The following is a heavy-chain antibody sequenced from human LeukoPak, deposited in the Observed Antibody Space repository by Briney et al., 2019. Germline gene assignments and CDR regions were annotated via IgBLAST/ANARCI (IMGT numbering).Heavy chain of an antibody. CDR3: ARNDYGDYLYYYYGMDV. Sequence: GGSLRLSCAASGFIFKDYWMIWVRQAPGKGLEWVANIKQDGSEKYYVDSVKGRFTISRDNAKNSLYLQMNSLRAEDTAVYYCARNDYGDYLYYYYGMDVWGQGTTVTVSS. CDR1: GFIFKDYW. J-gene: IGHJ6*02. D-gene: IGHD4-17*01. CDR2: IKQDGSEK. V-gene: IGHV3-7*01.